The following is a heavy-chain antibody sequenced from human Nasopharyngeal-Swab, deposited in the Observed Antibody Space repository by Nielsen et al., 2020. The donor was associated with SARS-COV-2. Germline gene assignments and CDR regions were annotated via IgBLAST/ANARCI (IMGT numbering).Heavy chain of an antibody. J-gene: IGHJ4*02. D-gene: IGHD3-10*01. Sequence: SVKVSCKASGGTFSSSAISWVRQAPGQGLEWMGGIIPIFGTANYAQKFQGRVTITADESTSTAYMELSSLRSEDTAVYYCARGPYYYGSGEYFDYWGQGTLVTVSS. CDR1: GGTFSSSA. V-gene: IGHV1-69*13. CDR2: IIPIFGTA. CDR3: ARGPYYYGSGEYFDY.